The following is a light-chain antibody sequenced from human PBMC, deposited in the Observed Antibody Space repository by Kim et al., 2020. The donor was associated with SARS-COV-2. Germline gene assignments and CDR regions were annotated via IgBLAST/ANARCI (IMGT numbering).Light chain of an antibody. CDR1: QSIRRN. J-gene: IGKJ4*01. CDR3: QQYSSWPLT. V-gene: IGKV3-15*01. CDR2: GIS. Sequence: SPGQRATHSCRASQSIRRNYLAWYQQKPGQAPRLLIDGISTRATGIPARFSGSGSGTEFTLTISSLQSEDFAVYYCQQYSSWPLTFGGGTKVDIK.